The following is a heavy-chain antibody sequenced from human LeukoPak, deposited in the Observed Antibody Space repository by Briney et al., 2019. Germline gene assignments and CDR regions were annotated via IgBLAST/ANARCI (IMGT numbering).Heavy chain of an antibody. Sequence: GASVTVSFKASGYTFTTYYMHWVRQAPGQGLEWMGMIDPSGGDTVYTQKLQDRLTVTTDTSTSTVYMELSSLTSEDTGVYYCVASLFDHWGQGTLVTVSS. CDR1: GYTFTTYY. J-gene: IGHJ4*02. V-gene: IGHV1-46*01. CDR3: VASLFDH. CDR2: IDPSGGDT.